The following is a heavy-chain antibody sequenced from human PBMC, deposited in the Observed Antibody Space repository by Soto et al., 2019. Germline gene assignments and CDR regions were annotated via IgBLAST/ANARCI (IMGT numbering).Heavy chain of an antibody. V-gene: IGHV1-46*01. Sequence: ASVKVSCKASGYTFTSYYMHWVRQAPGQGLEWMGIINPSGGSTSYAQKFQGRVTMTRDTSTSTVYMELSSLRSEDTAVYYCARGLGVVTAIQTLDVWGQGTKVTVYS. CDR3: ARGLGVVTAIQTLDV. CDR1: GYTFTSYY. D-gene: IGHD2-21*02. CDR2: INPSGGST. J-gene: IGHJ6*02.